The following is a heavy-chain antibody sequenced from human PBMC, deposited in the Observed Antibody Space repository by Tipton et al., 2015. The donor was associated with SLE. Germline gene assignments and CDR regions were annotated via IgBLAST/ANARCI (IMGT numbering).Heavy chain of an antibody. Sequence: LRLSCTVSGGSISSHYWSWIRQPPGKGLEWIGEINHSGSTNYNPSLKSRVTISVDTSKNQFSLKLSSVTAADTAVYYCARVYNWNYGYFQHWGQGTLVTVSS. CDR2: INHSGST. J-gene: IGHJ1*01. D-gene: IGHD1-7*01. CDR3: ARVYNWNYGYFQH. CDR1: GGSISSHY. V-gene: IGHV4-34*01.